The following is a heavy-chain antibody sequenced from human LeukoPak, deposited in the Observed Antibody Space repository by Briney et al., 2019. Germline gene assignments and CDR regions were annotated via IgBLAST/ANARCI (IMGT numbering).Heavy chain of an antibody. CDR1: GGSISSYY. CDR2: IYYSGST. Sequence: SETLSLTCTVSGGSISSYYWSWIRQPPGKGLEWIGYIYYSGSTNYNPSLKSRVTISVDTSKNQFSLKLSSVTAAGTAVYYCARIYCSSTSCYDHWDAFDIWGQGTMVTVSS. J-gene: IGHJ3*02. CDR3: ARIYCSSTSCYDHWDAFDI. D-gene: IGHD2-2*01. V-gene: IGHV4-59*01.